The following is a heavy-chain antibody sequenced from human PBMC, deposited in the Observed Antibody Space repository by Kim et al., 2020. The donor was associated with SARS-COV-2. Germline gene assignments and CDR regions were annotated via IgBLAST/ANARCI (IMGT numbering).Heavy chain of an antibody. J-gene: IGHJ3*02. V-gene: IGHV3-9*01. CDR1: GFTFDDYA. D-gene: IGHD5-12*01. CDR2: ISGNSGSI. CDR3: AKDIVATGGVASRGLGAFDI. Sequence: GGSLRLSCAASGFTFDDYAMHWVRQAPGKGLEWVSGISGNSGSIGYADSVKGRFTISRDNAKNSLYLQMNSLRAEDTALYYCAKDIVATGGVASRGLGAFDIWGQGTMVTVSS.